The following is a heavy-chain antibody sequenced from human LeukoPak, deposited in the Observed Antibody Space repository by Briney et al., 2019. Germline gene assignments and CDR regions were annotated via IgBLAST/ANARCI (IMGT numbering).Heavy chain of an antibody. J-gene: IGHJ5*02. Sequence: ASVKVSCKASGYTFTRYAMHWVRQAPGQRLEWMGWVNAGNGNTKYSQKFQGRVTITRDTSASTAYMGLSSLRSEDTAVYYCARDRYCSGGSCLRSWFDPWGQGTLVTVSS. V-gene: IGHV1-3*01. CDR3: ARDRYCSGGSCLRSWFDP. CDR2: VNAGNGNT. D-gene: IGHD2-15*01. CDR1: GYTFTRYA.